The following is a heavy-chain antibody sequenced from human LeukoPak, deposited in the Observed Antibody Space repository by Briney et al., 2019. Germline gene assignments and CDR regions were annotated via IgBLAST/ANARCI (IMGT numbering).Heavy chain of an antibody. Sequence: SGGSLRLSCAAYGFTFSTYSMHWVRQAPGKGLQWVALISYDGSKRYYTDSVEGRFTISRDNSKNTLYLQMDSLRAEDTAVYYCARVRDKSGYYSRNKNAFDIWGQGTMVTVSS. CDR3: ARVRDKSGYYSRNKNAFDI. J-gene: IGHJ3*02. CDR2: ISYDGSKR. CDR1: GFTFSTYS. D-gene: IGHD3-3*01. V-gene: IGHV3-30*04.